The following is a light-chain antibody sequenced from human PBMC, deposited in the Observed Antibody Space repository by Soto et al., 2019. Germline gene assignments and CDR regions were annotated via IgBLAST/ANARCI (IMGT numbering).Light chain of an antibody. CDR1: QSVSSSS. J-gene: IGKJ1*01. V-gene: IGKV3-20*01. Sequence: EVVLTQSPATLSLSPGERATLSCRASQSVSSSSLAWYRQKRGQAPRLLIHGASSRATGIPDRFSGSGSGTDFTLTISRLEPEDFAVYYCQQYGGSPRTFGQGTKV. CDR2: GAS. CDR3: QQYGGSPRT.